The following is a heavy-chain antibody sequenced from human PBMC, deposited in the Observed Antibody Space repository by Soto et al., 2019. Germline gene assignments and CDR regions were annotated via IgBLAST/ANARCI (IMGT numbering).Heavy chain of an antibody. CDR3: ARHGYYYDSTGYYYFL. Sequence: ASETLSLTCTVSGGSVSSTNHYWGWVRQPPGKGLEWIGDIYYSGVTHYNPSLKHRVTLSVDTSNNQFSLKMNSVTAADTAVYYCARHGYYYDSTGYYYFLWGQGTLVTVSS. J-gene: IGHJ4*02. CDR2: IYYSGVT. D-gene: IGHD3-22*01. V-gene: IGHV4-39*01. CDR1: GGSVSSTNHY.